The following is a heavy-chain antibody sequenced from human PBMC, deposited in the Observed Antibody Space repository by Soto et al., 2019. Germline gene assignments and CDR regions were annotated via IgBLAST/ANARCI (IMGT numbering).Heavy chain of an antibody. J-gene: IGHJ4*02. CDR3: ARGGVSTRTFDY. Sequence: EAVKISCKGSGYTFAGYWIAWVRQMPGKGLELMGIIYPSDSDTRYRPSFQGQVTISADKSISSAYLQWSSLRASDTAMYYCARGGVSTRTFDYWGQGTPVTVSS. CDR1: GYTFAGYW. V-gene: IGHV5-51*01. D-gene: IGHD3-3*01. CDR2: IYPSDSDT.